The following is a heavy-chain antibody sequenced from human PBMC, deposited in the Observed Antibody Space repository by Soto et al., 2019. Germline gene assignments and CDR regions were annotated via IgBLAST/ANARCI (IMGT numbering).Heavy chain of an antibody. CDR3: AREGFDSSGPHDAFDI. V-gene: IGHV3-30-3*01. Sequence: GGSLRLSCAASGFTFSSYAMHWVRQAPGKGLEWVAVISYDGSNKYYADSVKGRFTISRDNSKNTLYLQMNSLRAEDTAVYYCAREGFDSSGPHDAFDIWGQGTMVTVSS. J-gene: IGHJ3*02. CDR2: ISYDGSNK. D-gene: IGHD3-22*01. CDR1: GFTFSSYA.